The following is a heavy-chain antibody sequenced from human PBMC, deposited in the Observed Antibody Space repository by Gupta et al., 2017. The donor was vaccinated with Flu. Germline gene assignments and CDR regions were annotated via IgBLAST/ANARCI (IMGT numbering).Heavy chain of an antibody. J-gene: IGHJ6*02. CDR2: IYYSGRT. CDR3: VSGYCSNTSCYGEFFYEGLDV. CDR1: GDSITSTSYH. V-gene: IGHV4-39*01. D-gene: IGHD2-2*03. Sequence: QLQLQESGPGLVKPSETLSLMCSVSGDSITSTSYHWGWVRQPPGKGLEWIGTIYYSGRTYYNPSLKSRVTISGDTAKNQFSLKLTSVIAADTAVYYCVSGYCSNTSCYGEFFYEGLDVWGQGTTVTVTS.